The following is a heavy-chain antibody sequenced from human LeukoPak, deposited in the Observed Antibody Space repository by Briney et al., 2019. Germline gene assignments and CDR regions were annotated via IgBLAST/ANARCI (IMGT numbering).Heavy chain of an antibody. CDR2: IYYSGST. Sequence: PSETLSLTCTVSGGSISSSSYYWGWIRQPPGKGLEWIGSIYYSGSTYYNPSLKSRVTISVDTSKNQFSLKLSSVTAADTAVYYCASYAITMIVGNAFDIWGQGTMVTVSS. V-gene: IGHV4-39*07. CDR3: ASYAITMIVGNAFDI. J-gene: IGHJ3*02. D-gene: IGHD3-22*01. CDR1: GGSISSSSYY.